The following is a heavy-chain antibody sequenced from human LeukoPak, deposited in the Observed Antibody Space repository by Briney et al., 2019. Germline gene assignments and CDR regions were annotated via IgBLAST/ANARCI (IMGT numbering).Heavy chain of an antibody. Sequence: SETLSLTCALYGGSFNDYYWSWIRQPPGKGLEWIGEINHSGSTNYNPSLKSRVTISVDTSKNQFSLKLSSVTAADTAVYYCARVAYSGSFSFDYWGQGTLVTVSS. J-gene: IGHJ4*02. V-gene: IGHV4-34*01. CDR3: ARVAYSGSFSFDY. D-gene: IGHD1-26*01. CDR1: GGSFNDYY. CDR2: INHSGST.